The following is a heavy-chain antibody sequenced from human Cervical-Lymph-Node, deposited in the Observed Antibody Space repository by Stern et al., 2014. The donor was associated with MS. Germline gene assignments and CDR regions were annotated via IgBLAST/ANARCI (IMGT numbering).Heavy chain of an antibody. CDR2: IYYTGST. CDR3: ARANDHYYDSSGYFDY. V-gene: IGHV4-31*03. D-gene: IGHD3-22*01. Sequence: QLQESGPGLVKPSQTLSLTCTVSGGSINSGGYYWSWIRQHPGEGLEWIGYIYYTGSTYFNPSLESRVTISIDTSKNQFSLRLSSVTAADTAVYYCARANDHYYDSSGYFDYWGQGTLVTVSS. J-gene: IGHJ4*02. CDR1: GGSINSGGYY.